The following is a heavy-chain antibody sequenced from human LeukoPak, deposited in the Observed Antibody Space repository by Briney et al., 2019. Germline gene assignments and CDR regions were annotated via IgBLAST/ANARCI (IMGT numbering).Heavy chain of an antibody. Sequence: SETLSLTCTIFGDSVSRSDSYWDWIRQPPGKGLEWIGTIYYSGRTYYSPSLKSRVTLSVDMSNNQFSLTLSSVTAADTAVYYCARLWRAAIDYGGQGTLVTVSS. J-gene: IGHJ4*02. V-gene: IGHV4-39*01. CDR3: ARLWRAAIDY. CDR1: GDSVSRSDSY. D-gene: IGHD1-1*01. CDR2: IYYSGRT.